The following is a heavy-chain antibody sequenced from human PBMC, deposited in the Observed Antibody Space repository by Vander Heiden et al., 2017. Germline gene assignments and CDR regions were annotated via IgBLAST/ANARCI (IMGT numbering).Heavy chain of an antibody. CDR1: GGSWRSSY. D-gene: IGHD2-15*01. V-gene: IGHV4-34*01. CDR2: INHSGST. Sequence: TCRDEGGSWRSSYCCWIRQPPGKGLEWIGEINHSGSTNYNPSLKSRVTISVDTSKNQFSLKLRSVPAADTAVYYCARGRDCSGGRCYSSPYYFDYWGQGTLVTVSS. CDR3: ARGRDCSGGRCYSSPYYFDY. J-gene: IGHJ4*02.